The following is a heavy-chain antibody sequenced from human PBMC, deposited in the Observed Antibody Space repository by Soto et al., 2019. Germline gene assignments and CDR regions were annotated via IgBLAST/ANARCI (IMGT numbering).Heavy chain of an antibody. J-gene: IGHJ6*03. CDR1: GYTFTSYA. CDR3: ARGKGIQRYSSSWYPAAYYYYYYMDV. D-gene: IGHD6-13*01. V-gene: IGHV1-3*01. Sequence: ASVKVSCKASGYTFTSYAMHWVRQAPGQRLEWMGWINAGNGNTKYSQKFQGRVTITRDTSASTAYMELSSLRSEDTAVYYCARGKGIQRYSSSWYPAAYYYYYYMDVWGKGTTVTVSS. CDR2: INAGNGNT.